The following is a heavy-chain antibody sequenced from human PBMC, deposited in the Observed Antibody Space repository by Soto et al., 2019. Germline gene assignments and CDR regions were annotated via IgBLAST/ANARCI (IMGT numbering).Heavy chain of an antibody. CDR2: FDPEDGET. D-gene: IGHD3-9*01. J-gene: IGHJ4*02. CDR3: ASPLRYYDWLQRPLDY. Sequence: ASVKVSCKVSGDTVSEMSMHWVRQAPGKGPEWMGGFDPEDGETIYAQKFQDRFTMTEDTSTNTAYMDLSSLRSEDTAVYYCASPLRYYDWLQRPLDYWGQGTLVTVSS. CDR1: GDTVSEMS. V-gene: IGHV1-24*01.